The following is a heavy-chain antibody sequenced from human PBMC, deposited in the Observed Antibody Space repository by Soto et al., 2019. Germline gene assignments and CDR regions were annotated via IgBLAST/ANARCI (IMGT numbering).Heavy chain of an antibody. CDR1: GGSISSGGYY. CDR2: IYYSGST. J-gene: IGHJ5*02. CDR3: ARERYSINGLYSAPPGWFDP. D-gene: IGHD2-8*01. V-gene: IGHV4-31*03. Sequence: SETLSLTCTVSGGSISSGGYYWSWIRQHPGKGLEWIGYIYYSGSTLYNPSLKSRVTISVDTSKKQFSLKLSSVTAADTAVYYCARERYSINGLYSAPPGWFDPWGQGTLVTVSS.